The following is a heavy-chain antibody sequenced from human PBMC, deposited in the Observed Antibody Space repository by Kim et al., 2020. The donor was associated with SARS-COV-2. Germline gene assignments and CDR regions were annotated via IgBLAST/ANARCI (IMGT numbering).Heavy chain of an antibody. J-gene: IGHJ4*02. Sequence: VKGRFTISRDNSKNTLYLQMNSLRAEDTAVYYCAKREGYYDSSGYYPFDYWGQGTLVTVSS. V-gene: IGHV3-23*01. CDR3: AKREGYYDSSGYYPFDY. D-gene: IGHD3-22*01.